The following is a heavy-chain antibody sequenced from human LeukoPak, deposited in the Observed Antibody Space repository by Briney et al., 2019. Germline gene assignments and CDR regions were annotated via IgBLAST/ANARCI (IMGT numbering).Heavy chain of an antibody. Sequence: PGGSLRLSCAASGFSFSTTTMHWVRQAPGKGLEYVSAISSDGVNTYYADSVKGRFTISRDNSKNTLYLQMNSLRAEDTAVYYCARLGDTSGYSTFDDWGQGILVTVSS. CDR2: ISSDGVNT. J-gene: IGHJ4*02. V-gene: IGHV3-64*02. D-gene: IGHD3-22*01. CDR1: GFSFSTTT. CDR3: ARLGDTSGYSTFDD.